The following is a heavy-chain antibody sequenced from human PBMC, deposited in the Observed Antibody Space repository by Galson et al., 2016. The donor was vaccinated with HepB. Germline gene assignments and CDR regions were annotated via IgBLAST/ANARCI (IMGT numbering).Heavy chain of an antibody. CDR3: VRGSGWLSDH. D-gene: IGHD6-19*01. V-gene: IGHV3-7*03. CDR1: GFTLSTYW. CDR2: IKQDGSEE. Sequence: SLRLSCAVSGFTLSTYWMTWVRQAPGKGLEWVAIIKQDGSEEIYADSVRGRFTISGDNAKNLQFLQMNGLRGEDTAVYYCVRGSGWLSDHWGQGILVTVSS. J-gene: IGHJ4*02.